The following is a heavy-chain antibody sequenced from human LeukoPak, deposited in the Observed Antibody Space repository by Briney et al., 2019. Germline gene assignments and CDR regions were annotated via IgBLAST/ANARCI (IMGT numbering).Heavy chain of an antibody. V-gene: IGHV4-34*01. CDR3: AGGRYGGNSGIDY. J-gene: IGHJ4*02. Sequence: PSETLSLTCAVYGGSFSGYYWSWIRQPPGKGLEWIGEINHSGSTNYNPSLKSRVTISVDTSKNQFSLKLSSVTAADTAVYYCAGGRYGGNSGIDYWGQGTLVTVSS. CDR2: INHSGST. D-gene: IGHD4-23*01. CDR1: GGSFSGYY.